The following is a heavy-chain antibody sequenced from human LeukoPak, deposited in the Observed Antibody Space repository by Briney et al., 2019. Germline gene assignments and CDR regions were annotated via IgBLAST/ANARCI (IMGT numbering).Heavy chain of an antibody. CDR3: ARVSRTAMVSDY. CDR1: GFTFSSYG. Sequence: GGSLRLSCAASGFTFSSYGMHWVRQAPGKGLEWVSYISSSGSTIYYADSVKGRFTISRDNAKNSLYLQMNSLRAEDTAVYYCARVSRTAMVSDYWGQGTLVTVSS. CDR2: ISSSGSTI. J-gene: IGHJ4*02. V-gene: IGHV3-48*03. D-gene: IGHD5-18*01.